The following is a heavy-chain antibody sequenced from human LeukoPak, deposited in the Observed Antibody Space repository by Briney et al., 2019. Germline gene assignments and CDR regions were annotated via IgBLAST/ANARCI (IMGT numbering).Heavy chain of an antibody. CDR1: GGSFSGYY. D-gene: IGHD2-21*01. J-gene: IGHJ3*01. CDR3: ARVGYPTQRRVLSAVSIPTAGAFDV. CDR2: INHSGST. V-gene: IGHV4-34*01. Sequence: PSETLSLTCAVYGGSFSGYYWRWIRQPPGKGLEWIGEINHSGSTNYNPSLKSRVTISVDTSKNQFSLKLSSVTAADTAVYYCARVGYPTQRRVLSAVSIPTAGAFDVWGQGTLVTVSS.